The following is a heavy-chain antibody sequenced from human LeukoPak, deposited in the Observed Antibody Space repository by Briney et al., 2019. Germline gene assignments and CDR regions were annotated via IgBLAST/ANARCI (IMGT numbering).Heavy chain of an antibody. Sequence: GESLKISCKGSGYSFTSHWISWVRQMPGKGLEWMGIIYPSDSDTRYSPSFQGQVTISADKSISTAYLQWSSLKASDTAMYYCARTMVRGVITSSFDFWGQGTLVTVSS. CDR2: IYPSDSDT. V-gene: IGHV5-51*01. CDR3: ARTMVRGVITSSFDF. J-gene: IGHJ4*02. D-gene: IGHD3-10*01. CDR1: GYSFTSHW.